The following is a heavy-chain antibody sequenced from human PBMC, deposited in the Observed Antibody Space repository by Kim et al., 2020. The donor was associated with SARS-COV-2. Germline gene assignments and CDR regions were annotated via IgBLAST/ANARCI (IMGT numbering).Heavy chain of an antibody. CDR2: ILFDGSNK. J-gene: IGHJ4*02. V-gene: IGHV3-33*01. Sequence: GGSLRLSCAASGFTFSSYGMHWVRQAPGKGLEWVAVILFDGSNKDYADSVKGRFTISRDNSKNTLFLQMNSLTVEDTAVYYCARDLNGGPGLDYWGQGTLVTASS. CDR1: GFTFSSYG. CDR3: ARDLNGGPGLDY.